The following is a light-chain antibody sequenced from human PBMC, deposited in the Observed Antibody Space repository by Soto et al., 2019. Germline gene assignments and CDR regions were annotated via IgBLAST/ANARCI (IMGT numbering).Light chain of an antibody. CDR1: QDISNL. CDR3: LQGNGFPRT. J-gene: IGKJ4*01. V-gene: IGKV1-12*01. CDR2: ATS. Sequence: DIQMTQSPSSVSASVGDRVTITCRASQDISNLLAWFQQKPGEAPRLLIYATSSLHSGVPSRFSGSGSGTDFTLTSSCLQTEVFATNYGLQGNGFPRTCGGGTKVEIK.